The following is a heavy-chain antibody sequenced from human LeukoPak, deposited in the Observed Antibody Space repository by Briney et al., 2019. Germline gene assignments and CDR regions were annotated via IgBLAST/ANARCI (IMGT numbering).Heavy chain of an antibody. CDR3: ARGRRYCSSTSCYHPYYYMDV. CDR1: GGSLSGYY. V-gene: IGHV4-34*01. Sequence: SETLSLTCAVSGGSLSGYYWSWIRQPPGKGLEWIGEINHSGSTNYNPSLKSRVTISVDTSKNQFSLKPSSVTAADTAVYFCARGRRYCSSTSCYHPYYYMDVWGKGTTVTVSS. D-gene: IGHD2-2*01. J-gene: IGHJ6*03. CDR2: INHSGST.